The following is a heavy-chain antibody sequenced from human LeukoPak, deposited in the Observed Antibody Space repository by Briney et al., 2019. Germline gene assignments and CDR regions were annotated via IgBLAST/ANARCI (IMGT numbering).Heavy chain of an antibody. CDR3: ARDGTPTYSSGWVYMDV. CDR2: ISASGTLT. V-gene: IGHV3-48*03. Sequence: GGSLRLSCAASGFSFSSYEMNWVRQAPGKGLEWISYISASGTLTHYADSVEGRFTISRDNAKNSLFLQMNSLRGEDTAVYDCARDGTPTYSSGWVYMDVWGRGTTVTISS. J-gene: IGHJ6*04. CDR1: GFSFSSYE. D-gene: IGHD6-25*01.